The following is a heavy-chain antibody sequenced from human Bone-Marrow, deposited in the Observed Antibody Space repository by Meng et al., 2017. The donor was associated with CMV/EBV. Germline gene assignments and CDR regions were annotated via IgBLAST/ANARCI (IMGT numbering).Heavy chain of an antibody. J-gene: IGHJ3*02. CDR3: ARAGEAGKRDAFDI. V-gene: IGHV4-39*07. CDR2: IYYSGST. D-gene: IGHD6-13*01. Sequence: GSLRLSCTVPGGSISSSSYYWGWIRQPPGKGLEWIGSIYYSGSTYYNPSLKSRVTISVDTSKNQFSLKLSSVTAADTAVYYCARAGEAGKRDAFDIWGQGTMVTVSS. CDR1: GGSISSSSYY.